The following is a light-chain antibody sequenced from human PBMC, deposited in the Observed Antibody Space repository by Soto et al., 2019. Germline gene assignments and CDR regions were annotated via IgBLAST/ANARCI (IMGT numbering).Light chain of an antibody. J-gene: IGKJ3*01. CDR3: QQYDNWPFT. CDR2: GAS. CDR1: QTVSSY. V-gene: IGKV3-15*01. Sequence: EIVMTQSPATLSVSPGERATLSCRASQTVSSYLAWYHQKPGQAPRLLIYGASTRATGIPARFSGSGSETEFTLTISSLQSEDFAVYYCQQYDNWPFTFGPGTTVDLK.